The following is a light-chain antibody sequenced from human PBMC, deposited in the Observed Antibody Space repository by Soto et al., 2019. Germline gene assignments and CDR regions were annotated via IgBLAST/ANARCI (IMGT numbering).Light chain of an antibody. CDR3: LQDYNYPYT. Sequence: AIQMTQSPSSLSASVGDRVTITCRASQGIRTDLGWYQQKPGKAPKLLIYAASSLQSGVPSRFSGSGSGTDFTLAISSLQPEDFATYYCLQDYNYPYTFGGWTKVEIK. CDR2: AAS. J-gene: IGKJ4*01. V-gene: IGKV1-6*01. CDR1: QGIRTD.